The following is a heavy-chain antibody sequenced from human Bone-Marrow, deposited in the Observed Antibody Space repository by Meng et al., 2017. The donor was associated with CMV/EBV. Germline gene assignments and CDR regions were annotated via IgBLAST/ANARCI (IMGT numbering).Heavy chain of an antibody. CDR1: SGGYY. Sequence: SGGYYWSWIRQHPGKGLEWIGYIYYSGSTYYNPSLKSRVTISVDTSKNQFSLKLSSVTAADTAVYYCARVDYYYDSSGHYCNWFDPWGQGTLVTVSS. CDR2: IYYSGST. D-gene: IGHD3-22*01. CDR3: ARVDYYYDSSGHYCNWFDP. J-gene: IGHJ5*02. V-gene: IGHV4-31*02.